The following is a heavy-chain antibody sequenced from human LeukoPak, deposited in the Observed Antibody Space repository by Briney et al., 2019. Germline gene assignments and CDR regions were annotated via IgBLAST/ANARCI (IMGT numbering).Heavy chain of an antibody. V-gene: IGHV7-4-1*02. CDR1: GYNFTKYA. Sequence: GASVKVSCKASGYNFTKYAIYWVRQAPGQGLERMGWINTNTEDPTYAQDFTGRFVFSLDTSVTTAYLDINSLKPDDTALYYCARGHRIPAVWGSEFWGQGTLVTVSS. D-gene: IGHD1-20*01. CDR2: INTNTEDP. J-gene: IGHJ4*02. CDR3: ARGHRIPAVWGSEF.